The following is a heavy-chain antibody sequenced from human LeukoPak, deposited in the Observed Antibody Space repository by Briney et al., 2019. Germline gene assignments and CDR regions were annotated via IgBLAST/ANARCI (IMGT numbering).Heavy chain of an antibody. CDR2: ISSSSSTI. V-gene: IGHV3-48*01. CDR3: ARDGGCDILTGYCPGLPSAFDI. D-gene: IGHD3-9*01. CDR1: GFTFSSYN. J-gene: IGHJ3*02. Sequence: PGGSLRLSCAASGFTFSSYNMNWVRQAPGKGLEWVSYISSSSSTIYYADSVKGRFTTSRDNAKNSLYLQMNSLRAEDTAVYYCARDGGCDILTGYCPGLPSAFDIWGQGTMVTVSS.